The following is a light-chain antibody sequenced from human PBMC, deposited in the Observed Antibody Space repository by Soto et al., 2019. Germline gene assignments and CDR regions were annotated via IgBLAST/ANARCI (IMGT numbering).Light chain of an antibody. CDR3: QQHNSWPWT. Sequence: IVMTQSPATLSVSPGESATLSCRASQSVRSNLGWYQQKPGQAPRLLIYGTSARITGIPARFSGSGSGTEFTLTISSLQSEEFAVYYCQQHNSWPWTCGQGTKVEL. CDR2: GTS. J-gene: IGKJ1*01. V-gene: IGKV3-15*01. CDR1: QSVRSN.